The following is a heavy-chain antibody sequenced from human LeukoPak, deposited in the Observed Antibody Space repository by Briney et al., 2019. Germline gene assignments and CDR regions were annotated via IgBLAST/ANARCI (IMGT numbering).Heavy chain of an antibody. CDR1: GGTFSSYA. CDR3: ARDRRDGYNYFFDY. CDR2: IIPIFGTA. D-gene: IGHD5-24*01. Sequence: SVKVSCKASGGTFSSYAISWVLQAPGQGLEWMGRIIPIFGTANYAQKFQGRVTITTDESTSTAYMELSSLRSEDTAVYYCARDRRDGYNYFFDYWGQGTLVTVSS. V-gene: IGHV1-69*05. J-gene: IGHJ4*02.